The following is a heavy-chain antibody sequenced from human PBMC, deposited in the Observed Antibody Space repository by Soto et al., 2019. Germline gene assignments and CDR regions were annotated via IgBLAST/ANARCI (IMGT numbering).Heavy chain of an antibody. CDR1: GFTFSDHY. J-gene: IGHJ6*02. V-gene: IGHV3-11*06. Sequence: GGSLRLSCAASGFTFSDHYMSWIRQAPGKGLEWISYINPTGSYTHYADSVRGRFIISRDNADNSLYLQMNSMRAEDTALYYCARGHHSMDVWGQGATVTVSS. CDR3: ARGHHSMDV. CDR2: INPTGSYT.